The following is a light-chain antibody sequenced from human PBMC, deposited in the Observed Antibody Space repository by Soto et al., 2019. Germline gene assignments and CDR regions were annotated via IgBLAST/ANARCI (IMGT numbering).Light chain of an antibody. CDR2: DTS. J-gene: IGKJ1*01. CDR3: KQRQNGPWT. V-gene: IGKV3-11*01. CDR1: QSVSSY. Sequence: EIVLTQSPATLSLSPGERATLSCRASQSVSSYLAWYQQKPGQAPRLLIYDTSNRATGIPARFSGSGSGTDFTLTISSLEPEDFAVYYGKQRQNGPWTFGQGTKVEIK.